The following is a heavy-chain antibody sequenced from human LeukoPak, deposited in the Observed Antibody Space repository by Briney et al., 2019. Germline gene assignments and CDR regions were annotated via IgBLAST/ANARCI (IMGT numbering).Heavy chain of an antibody. Sequence: PGGSLRLSCAVSGFTFRNYWMAWVRQAPGKGLEWVANINQDGSQTYYVDSVRGRFTISRDNAQNSLYLEMNTLRAEDTAVYYCASEGQLVRQYICWGQGTLVTVSS. CDR1: GFTFRNYW. CDR3: ASEGQLVRQYIC. V-gene: IGHV3-7*01. CDR2: INQDGSQT. J-gene: IGHJ4*02. D-gene: IGHD3-9*01.